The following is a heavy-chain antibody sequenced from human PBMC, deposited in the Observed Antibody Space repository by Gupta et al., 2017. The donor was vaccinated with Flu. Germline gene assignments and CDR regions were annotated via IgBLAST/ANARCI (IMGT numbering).Heavy chain of an antibody. CDR3: TSDCYSYGYVFDD. J-gene: IGHJ4*02. CDR2: ISSSGSKI. CDR1: GFTFSDYY. Sequence: QVQLVESGGGLVKPGGSLRLSCAASGFTFSDYYMSWIRQAPGKGLEWGSYISSSGSKIYYADAGKGRFTISRDNAKKSLYLQMKRRRAEDTDVYYCTSDCYSYGYVFDDGGQGTLVTVSS. V-gene: IGHV3-11*01. D-gene: IGHD5-18*01.